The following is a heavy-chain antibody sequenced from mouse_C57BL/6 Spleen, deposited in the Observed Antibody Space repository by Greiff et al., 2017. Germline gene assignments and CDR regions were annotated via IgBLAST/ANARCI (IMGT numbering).Heavy chain of an antibody. Sequence: QVQLQQPGAELVRPGSSVKLSCKASGYTFTSYWMHWVKQRPIQGLEWIGNIDPSDSETHYNQKFKDKATLTVDKSSSTAYMQLSSLTSEDSAVYYCASIYYGNYSYYFDYWGQGTTLTVSS. V-gene: IGHV1-52*01. D-gene: IGHD2-1*01. CDR1: GYTFTSYW. CDR2: IDPSDSET. J-gene: IGHJ2*01. CDR3: ASIYYGNYSYYFDY.